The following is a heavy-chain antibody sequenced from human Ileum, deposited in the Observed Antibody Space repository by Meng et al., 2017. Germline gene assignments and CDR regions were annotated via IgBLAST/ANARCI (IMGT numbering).Heavy chain of an antibody. CDR2: INTGGGDT. Sequence: QVQLVQSGAVVKKPGASVRISCKAPGNTFATYKIHWVRQAPGQGLEWMAWINTGGGDTQFSPKFQGRVTLTGDISTFTAYMDLTSLTSDDTAIYYCARDEIDWGQGTLVTVSS. CDR3: ARDEID. V-gene: IGHV1-3*04. CDR1: GNTFATYK. J-gene: IGHJ4*02. D-gene: IGHD2-21*01.